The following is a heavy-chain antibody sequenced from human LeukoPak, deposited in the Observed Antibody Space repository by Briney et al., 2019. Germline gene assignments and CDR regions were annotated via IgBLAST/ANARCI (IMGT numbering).Heavy chain of an antibody. CDR3: ARGRSPSITMVRGAGSWFDP. CDR1: GFTFSSYA. V-gene: IGHV3-30-3*01. CDR2: ISYDGSNK. D-gene: IGHD3-10*01. Sequence: GGSLRLSCAASGFTFSSYAMHWVRQAPGKGLEWVAVISYDGSNKYYADSVKGRFTISRDNSKNTLFLQMNSLRAEDTAVYYCARGRSPSITMVRGAGSWFDPWGQGTLVTVSS. J-gene: IGHJ5*02.